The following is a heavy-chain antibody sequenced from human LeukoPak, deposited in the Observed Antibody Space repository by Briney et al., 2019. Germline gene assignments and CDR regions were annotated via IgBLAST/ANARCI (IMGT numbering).Heavy chain of an antibody. J-gene: IGHJ4*02. Sequence: GGSLRLSCAASGFTVSSNYMSWVRQAPGKGLEWVSVIYSSGNTYYADSVKGRFTISRDNPKNTLYLQMNSLRDEDTAVYYCARVRVSVAGHDYWGQGTLVTVSS. D-gene: IGHD6-19*01. CDR2: IYSSGNT. V-gene: IGHV3-66*01. CDR1: GFTVSSNY. CDR3: ARVRVSVAGHDY.